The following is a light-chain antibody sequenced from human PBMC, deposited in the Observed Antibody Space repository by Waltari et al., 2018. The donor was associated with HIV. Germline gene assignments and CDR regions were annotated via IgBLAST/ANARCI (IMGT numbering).Light chain of an antibody. V-gene: IGKV1-39*01. Sequence: DIQITQSPSSLSASVGARVTITCRASQSISSHLNWYQQKAGKVPKLLIYAASNLQSGVPSRFSGSGFGTDFTLTISSLQPEYFATYYCQQSSSIFKVTFGQGTRLEIK. CDR3: QQSSSIFKVT. CDR1: QSISSH. J-gene: IGKJ5*01. CDR2: AAS.